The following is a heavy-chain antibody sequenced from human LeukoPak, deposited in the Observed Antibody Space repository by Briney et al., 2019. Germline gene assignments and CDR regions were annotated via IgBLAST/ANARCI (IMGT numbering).Heavy chain of an antibody. CDR2: SSYDGINK. D-gene: IGHD4-17*01. CDR1: EFTLSSYG. CDR3: ARDSAYGDYLGAFDI. V-gene: IGHV3-30*03. Sequence: PGGSLRLSCAASEFTLSSYGMHWVRQAPGKGLEWLAVSSYDGINKFYADSVKGRFTVSRDNSKNTLFLQMNSLRADDTAVYYCARDSAYGDYLGAFDIWGQGTMVTVSS. J-gene: IGHJ3*02.